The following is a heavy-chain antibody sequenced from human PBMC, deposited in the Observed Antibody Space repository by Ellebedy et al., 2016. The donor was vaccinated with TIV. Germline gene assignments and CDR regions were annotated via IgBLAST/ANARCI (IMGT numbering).Heavy chain of an antibody. Sequence: PGGSLRLSCAGSGFSFSTYGMHWVRQAPGKGLEWVAFIWYDGSDKYYADSVKGRFTISRDNSKNTLYLQMNSLRAEDTAVYTCVRHPPPLYGDYHYSMDVWGQGTTVTVSS. CDR2: IWYDGSDK. D-gene: IGHD4-17*01. CDR1: GFSFSTYG. V-gene: IGHV3-33*01. CDR3: VRHPPPLYGDYHYSMDV. J-gene: IGHJ6*02.